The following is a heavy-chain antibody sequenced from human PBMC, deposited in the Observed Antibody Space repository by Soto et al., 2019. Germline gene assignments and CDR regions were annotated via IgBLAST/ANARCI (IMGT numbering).Heavy chain of an antibody. CDR3: ASDMSTT. CDR1: GYTFTSHD. D-gene: IGHD2-2*01. J-gene: IGHJ5*02. CDR2: MNPNSGHT. V-gene: IGHV1-8*01. Sequence: QVQLVQSGAEVKKPGASVKVSCKASGYTFTSHDINWMRQATGQGLEWMGWMNPNSGHTNYAQKCQGRVTITRDTSISTAYMELTNLRSEDAAIYYCASDMSTTWGQGTLVTVSS.